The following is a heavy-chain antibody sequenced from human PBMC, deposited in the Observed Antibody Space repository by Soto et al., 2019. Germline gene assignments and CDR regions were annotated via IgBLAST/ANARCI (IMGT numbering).Heavy chain of an antibody. D-gene: IGHD1-1*01. Sequence: LILSCVASEFPFSNFAMHWVRHAQGKGLEWVAVISYNGDTQYYADFVKRRLTISRDNSKNTLFLQLTDPKPEDTGIHYCVWVQKLAGGHLNLNLWGQGTLVTVSS. CDR3: VWVQKLAGGHLNLNL. J-gene: IGHJ5*02. CDR1: EFPFSNFA. V-gene: IGHV3-30-3*01. CDR2: ISYNGDTQ.